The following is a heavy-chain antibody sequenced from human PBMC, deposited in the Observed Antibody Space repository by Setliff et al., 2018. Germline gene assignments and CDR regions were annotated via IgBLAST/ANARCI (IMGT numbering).Heavy chain of an antibody. CDR3: ALNPSWFGELFAWFDP. D-gene: IGHD3-10*01. V-gene: IGHV4-38-2*01. CDR1: GYSISSGYY. CDR2: IYHSGST. J-gene: IGHJ5*02. Sequence: PSETLSLTCAVSGYSISSGYYWGWIRQPPGKGLEWIGSIYHSGSTYYNPSLKSRVTISVDTSKNQSSLKLSSVTAADTAVYYCALNPSWFGELFAWFDPWGQGTLVTVSS.